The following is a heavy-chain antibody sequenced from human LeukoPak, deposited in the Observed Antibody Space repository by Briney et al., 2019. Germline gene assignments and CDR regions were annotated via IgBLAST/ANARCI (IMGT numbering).Heavy chain of an antibody. V-gene: IGHV4-59*01. CDR1: GGSISSYY. CDR3: ARGVTMVRGAIMDV. CDR2: IYYSGST. Sequence: PSETLSLTCTVSGGSISSYYWSWIRQPPGKGLEWIGYIYYSGSTNYNPSLKSRVTISVDTSKNQFSLKLSSVTAADTAVYYCARGVTMVRGAIMDVWGKGTTVTISS. D-gene: IGHD3-10*01. J-gene: IGHJ6*04.